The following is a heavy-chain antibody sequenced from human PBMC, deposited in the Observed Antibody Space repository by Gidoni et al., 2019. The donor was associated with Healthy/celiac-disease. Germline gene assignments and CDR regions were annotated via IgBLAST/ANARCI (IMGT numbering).Heavy chain of an antibody. CDR1: GFTFSRYW. CDR3: ARDMGGAHYFDL. V-gene: IGHV3-7*01. J-gene: IGHJ2*01. D-gene: IGHD2-21*01. CDR2: IKEDGNEK. Sequence: EVQLVESGGGLVQPGGYLSLSCAASGFTFSRYWMNWVRQAPGQGLEWVANIKEDGNEKYYVDSVKGRFTISSDNANNSLYLQTNSLRAEDTAVYYFARDMGGAHYFDLWGRGTLVTVSS.